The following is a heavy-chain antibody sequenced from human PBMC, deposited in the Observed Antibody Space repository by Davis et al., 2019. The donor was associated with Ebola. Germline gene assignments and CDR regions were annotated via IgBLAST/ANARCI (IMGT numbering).Heavy chain of an antibody. Sequence: GESLKLPCAAPGFTHRSFRTHRVRQAPGKGLEWVSRIKTDGSMTGYGASVQGRFTISRDNAKDTLYLQMNGLGGEDTAVYYCAREGKNFGLDNWGQGALVTVSS. CDR1: GFTHRSFR. V-gene: IGHV3-74*01. CDR3: AREGKNFGLDN. CDR2: IKTDGSMT. J-gene: IGHJ4*02. D-gene: IGHD3-3*01.